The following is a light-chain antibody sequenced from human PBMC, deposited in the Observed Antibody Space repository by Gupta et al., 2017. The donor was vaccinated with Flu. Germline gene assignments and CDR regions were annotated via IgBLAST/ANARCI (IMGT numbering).Light chain of an antibody. J-gene: IGKJ4*01. V-gene: IGKV3-20*01. CDR2: GAS. CDR1: QTVSRNS. Sequence: IVLTQSPGTLSLSPGEGATLSCRASQTVSRNSLSWYQQKPGQPPRLLIYGASSRATGMPDRFSGSGSGTDFILTISRLEPEDFAVYYCQQDGSSPLTFGGGTKVEIK. CDR3: QQDGSSPLT.